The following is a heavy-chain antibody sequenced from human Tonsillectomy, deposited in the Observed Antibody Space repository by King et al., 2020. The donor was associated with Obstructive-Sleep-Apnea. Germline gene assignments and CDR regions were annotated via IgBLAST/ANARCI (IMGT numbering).Heavy chain of an antibody. Sequence: DVQLVESGGGLVQPGGSLRLSCAASGFSFNSYAMTWVRQAPGKGLEWVSAISAYGGNTYYADSVEGRFTISRDNSQNTLYLQMNSLRAEDTAVYYCARDQGQWLVGYFQHWGQGTLVTVSS. CDR2: ISAYGGNT. CDR1: GFSFNSYA. V-gene: IGHV3-23*04. CDR3: ARDQGQWLVGYFQH. J-gene: IGHJ1*01. D-gene: IGHD6-19*01.